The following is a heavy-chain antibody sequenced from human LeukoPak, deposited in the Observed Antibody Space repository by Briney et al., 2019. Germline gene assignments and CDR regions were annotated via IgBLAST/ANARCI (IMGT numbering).Heavy chain of an antibody. V-gene: IGHV3-30*02. D-gene: IGHD6-6*01. Sequence: GGSLRLSCAASGFTFSSYGMHWVRQAPGKGLEWVAFIRYDGGNKYYADSVKGRFTISRDNSKNTLYLQMNSLRAEDTAVYYCARESGSSSGIDYWGQGTLVTVSS. CDR3: ARESGSSSGIDY. J-gene: IGHJ4*02. CDR2: IRYDGGNK. CDR1: GFTFSSYG.